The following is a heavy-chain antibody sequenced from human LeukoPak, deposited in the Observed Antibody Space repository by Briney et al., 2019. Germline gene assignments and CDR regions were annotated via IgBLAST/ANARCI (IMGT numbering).Heavy chain of an antibody. CDR2: MNPNSGAT. D-gene: IGHD1-1*01. CDR3: ARDGMSQAPYAMDI. V-gene: IGHV1-8*01. Sequence: ASVKVSCKASGYTFTSYDFNWLRQATGQGPEWMGWMNPNSGATGYAQKFQGRVTISRDTSASTAYMELSTLRSEDTAAYYCARDGMSQAPYAMDIWGQGTTVTVSS. J-gene: IGHJ6*02. CDR1: GYTFTSYD.